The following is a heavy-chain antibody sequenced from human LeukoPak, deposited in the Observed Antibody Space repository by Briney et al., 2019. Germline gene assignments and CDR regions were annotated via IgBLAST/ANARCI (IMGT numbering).Heavy chain of an antibody. CDR3: ARDRPYTAMVSGGWRYYAFDI. J-gene: IGHJ3*02. Sequence: SQSLSLACTLAGASLTSDYASWVRQPAGDLMGWIGYIYYSGSTNYNPSLKSQATIPEDTSKNQFSLKLSSVTAADTAVYYCARDRPYTAMVSGGWRYYAFDIWGQGTMVTVSS. CDR2: IYYSGST. CDR1: GASLTSDY. V-gene: IGHV4-59*01. D-gene: IGHD5-18*01.